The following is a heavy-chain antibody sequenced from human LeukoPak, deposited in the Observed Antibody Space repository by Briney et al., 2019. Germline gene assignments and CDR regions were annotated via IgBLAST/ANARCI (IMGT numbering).Heavy chain of an antibody. V-gene: IGHV4-34*01. CDR3: ARSGTSGFGVVTVDY. CDR2: INHSGST. J-gene: IGHJ4*02. D-gene: IGHD3-3*01. CDR1: GGSFSGYY. Sequence: SETLSLTCAVYGGSFSGYYWSWIRQPPGKGLEWIGEINHSGSTNYNPSLKSRVTISVDTSKNQFSLKLSSVTAADTAVYYCARSGTSGFGVVTVDYWGQGSLVTVSS.